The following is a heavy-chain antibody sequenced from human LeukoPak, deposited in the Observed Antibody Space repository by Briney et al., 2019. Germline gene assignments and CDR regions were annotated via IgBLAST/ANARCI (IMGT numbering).Heavy chain of an antibody. CDR1: GFTFSYHW. J-gene: IGHJ4*02. CDR2: IKNDGTVK. Sequence: PGGSLRLSCAASGFTFSYHWMTRVRQAPGKGLEWVANIKNDGTVKNYVDSVKGRFTISRDNVKNSLYLQMNSLRAEDTAVYYCAKDSYSKGDYWGQGVLVTVSS. V-gene: IGHV3-7*01. D-gene: IGHD6-13*01. CDR3: AKDSYSKGDY.